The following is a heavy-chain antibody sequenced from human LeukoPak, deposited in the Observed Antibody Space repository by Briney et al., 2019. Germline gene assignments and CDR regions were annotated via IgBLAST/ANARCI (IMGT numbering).Heavy chain of an antibody. J-gene: IGHJ5*02. CDR2: ISAQHGQT. V-gene: IGHV1-18*01. D-gene: IGHD1-26*01. CDR1: GYSENFYG. CDR3: AREGSSGSYGLP. Sequence: ASVKVSCKTSGYSENFYGITWVRQVAGQGLEWMGWISAQHGQTEYAPNSQDRVTMTTDTYTNTAYMELRSLRSEDTAVYYCAREGSSGSYGLPWGQGTLVTVSS.